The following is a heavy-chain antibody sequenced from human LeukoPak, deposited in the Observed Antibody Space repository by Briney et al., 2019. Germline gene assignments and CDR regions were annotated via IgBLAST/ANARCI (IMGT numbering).Heavy chain of an antibody. J-gene: IGHJ6*02. Sequence: SETLSLTCTVSGSISSYYWSWIRQPPGKGLEWIGYIYTSGTTNYNPSLKSRVTISVDTSKNQFSLDLSSVTAADSAVYYCARQKCTSASCLTKNAFDVWGQGTTVTVSS. V-gene: IGHV4-4*09. D-gene: IGHD2-2*01. CDR1: GSISSYY. CDR2: IYTSGTT. CDR3: ARQKCTSASCLTKNAFDV.